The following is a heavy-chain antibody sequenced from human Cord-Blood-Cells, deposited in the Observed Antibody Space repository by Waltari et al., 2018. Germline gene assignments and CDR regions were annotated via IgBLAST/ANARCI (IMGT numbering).Heavy chain of an antibody. J-gene: IGHJ4*02. CDR2: INHSGST. CDR1: GGSFSGYY. V-gene: IGHV4-34*01. CDR3: ATHSRISDILTGYYNEESDY. D-gene: IGHD3-9*01. Sequence: QVQLQQWGAGLLKPSETLSLTCAVYGGSFSGYYWSWIRQPPGKGLEWIGEINHSGSTTYHLCRKSRVTRSVHTSTIQFSLRLCSVTAADTAVYYCATHSRISDILTGYYNEESDYWGQGTLVTVSS.